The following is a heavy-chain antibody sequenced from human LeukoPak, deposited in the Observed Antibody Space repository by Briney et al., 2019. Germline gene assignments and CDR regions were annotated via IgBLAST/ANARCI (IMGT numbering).Heavy chain of an antibody. J-gene: IGHJ3*01. Sequence: GESLKISCKGSGYSFTSYWIGWVRQMPGKGLEWMGIIYPGDSDTRYSPSFQGQVTISADKSTSTAYLQWSSLKASDTAVYYCAIQYYDSSGYFQNDAFDVWGQGTMVTVSS. CDR3: AIQYYDSSGYFQNDAFDV. V-gene: IGHV5-51*01. CDR1: GYSFTSYW. D-gene: IGHD3-22*01. CDR2: IYPGDSDT.